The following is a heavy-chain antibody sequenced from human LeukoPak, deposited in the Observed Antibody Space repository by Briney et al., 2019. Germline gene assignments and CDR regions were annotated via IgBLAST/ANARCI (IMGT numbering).Heavy chain of an antibody. V-gene: IGHV4-59*01. CDR2: VYYIGST. CDR3: ARDYAFDI. J-gene: IGHJ3*02. Sequence: SETLSLTCTVSGDSISSDYWSWIRQPPGKGLEWIGYVYYIGSTNYNPSLKSRVTISVDTSNNQFSLKLSSVTAADTAVYYCARDYAFDIWGQGTMVTVSS. CDR1: GDSISSDY.